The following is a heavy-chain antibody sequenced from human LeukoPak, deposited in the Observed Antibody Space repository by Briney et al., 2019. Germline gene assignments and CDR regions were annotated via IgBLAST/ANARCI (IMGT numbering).Heavy chain of an antibody. Sequence: PSETLSLTCAVYGGSFSGYYWSWIRQPPGKGLEWIGEINHSGSTNYNPSLKSRVTISVDTSKNQFSLKLSSVTAADTAVYYCARGRNGSHSGSYNWFDPWGQGTLVTVSS. J-gene: IGHJ5*02. V-gene: IGHV4-34*01. CDR3: ARGRNGSHSGSYNWFDP. CDR1: GGSFSGYY. D-gene: IGHD1-26*01. CDR2: INHSGST.